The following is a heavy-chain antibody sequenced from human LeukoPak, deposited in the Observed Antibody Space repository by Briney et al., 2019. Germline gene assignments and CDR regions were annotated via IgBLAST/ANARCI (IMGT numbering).Heavy chain of an antibody. CDR1: GFSVSGYW. CDR3: AREWQGGIAAAGTRIEGDY. J-gene: IGHJ4*02. Sequence: QSGGSLRLSCAVSGFSVSGYWMTWVRQAPGKGLEWVANIKQDGSEKNYVDSVKGRFTISRDNAENSLVLQMNSLRVGDTAVYYCAREWQGGIAAAGTRIEGDYWGQGTLVAVSS. CDR2: IKQDGSEK. D-gene: IGHD6-13*01. V-gene: IGHV3-7*01.